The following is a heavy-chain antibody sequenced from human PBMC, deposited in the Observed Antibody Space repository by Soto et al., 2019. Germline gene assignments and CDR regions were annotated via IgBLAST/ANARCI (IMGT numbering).Heavy chain of an antibody. CDR1: GDSINGYY. Sequence: QVQLQESGPGLVKPSETLSLTCSVSGDSINGYYWSWIRQPAGKGLEWIGRIYGSGNTDYNPSLRSRVTMSVDTSKNQFSLKLSSVTAADTAVYYCAREDRSGYDHISDHWGQGTVVTVSS. V-gene: IGHV4-4*07. CDR2: IYGSGNT. D-gene: IGHD3-22*01. CDR3: AREDRSGYDHISDH. J-gene: IGHJ5*02.